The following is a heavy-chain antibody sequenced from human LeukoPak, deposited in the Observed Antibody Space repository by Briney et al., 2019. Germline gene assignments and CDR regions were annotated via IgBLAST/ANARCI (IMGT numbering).Heavy chain of an antibody. Sequence: KPSETLSLTCTVSGGSISSGDYYWSWIRQPPGKGLEWIGYIYYSGSTYYNPSLKSRVTISVDTSKNQFSLKLSSVTAADTAVYYCARGKVRHDAFVIWGQGTMVTVSS. CDR1: GGSISSGDYY. V-gene: IGHV4-30-4*01. CDR3: ARGKVRHDAFVI. CDR2: IYYSGST. J-gene: IGHJ3*02.